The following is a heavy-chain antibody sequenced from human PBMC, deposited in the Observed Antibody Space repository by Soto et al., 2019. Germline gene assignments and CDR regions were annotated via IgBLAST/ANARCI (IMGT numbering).Heavy chain of an antibody. Sequence: QVQLQESGPGLVKPSQTLYLSCTVCGGSISSGGYYWSWIRQHPGKGLEWIGYIYYSGSTYYNPSLKGRVTITVDTSKNQVSLKMSSVTAADTAVYYCARGLTGGKGLWTSGMDVWGQGTTVTVSS. CDR3: ARGLTGGKGLWTSGMDV. J-gene: IGHJ6*02. V-gene: IGHV4-31*03. D-gene: IGHD2-21*01. CDR2: IYYSGST. CDR1: GGSISSGGYY.